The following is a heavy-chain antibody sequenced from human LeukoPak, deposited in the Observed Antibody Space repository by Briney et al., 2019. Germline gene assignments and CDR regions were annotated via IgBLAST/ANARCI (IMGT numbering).Heavy chain of an antibody. CDR3: AKAILTGYYNFFGYYYGMDV. J-gene: IGHJ6*02. CDR2: ISGSGGST. CDR1: GFTFSSYA. V-gene: IGHV3-23*01. D-gene: IGHD3-9*01. Sequence: PGGSLRLSRAASGFTFSSYAMSWVRQAPGKGLEWVSAISGSGGSTYYADSVKGRFTISRDNSKNTLYLQMNSLRAEDTAVYYCAKAILTGYYNFFGYYYGMDVWGQGTTVTVSS.